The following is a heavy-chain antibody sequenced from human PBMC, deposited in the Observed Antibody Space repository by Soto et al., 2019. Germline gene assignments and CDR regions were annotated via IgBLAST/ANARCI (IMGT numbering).Heavy chain of an antibody. CDR3: ACGYSSGWYIY. D-gene: IGHD6-19*01. CDR2: IWYDGSNK. Sequence: PGGSLRLSCAASGFTFSSYCMHWVRQAPGKGLEWVAVIWYDGSNKYYADSVKGRFTISRDNSKNTLYLQMNSLRAEDTAVYYCACGYSSGWYIYWGQGTLVTVSS. J-gene: IGHJ4*02. V-gene: IGHV3-33*01. CDR1: GFTFSSYC.